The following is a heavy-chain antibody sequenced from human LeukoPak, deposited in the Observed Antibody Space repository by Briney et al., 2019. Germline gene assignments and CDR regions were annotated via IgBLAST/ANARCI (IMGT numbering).Heavy chain of an antibody. J-gene: IGHJ4*02. D-gene: IGHD5-24*01. CDR2: IFSNDEK. Sequence: SGPTLVNPTEALTLTCTVSGFSLSNARMGVSWIRQPPGKALEWLAHIFSNDEKSYSTSLKSRLTISKDTSKSQVVLTMTNMDPVGTATYYCARILMATITSDFDYWGQGTLVTVSS. CDR1: GFSLSNARMG. V-gene: IGHV2-26*01. CDR3: ARILMATITSDFDY.